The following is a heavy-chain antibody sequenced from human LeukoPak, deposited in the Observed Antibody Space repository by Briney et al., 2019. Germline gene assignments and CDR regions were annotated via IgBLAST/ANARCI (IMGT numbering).Heavy chain of an antibody. CDR1: GGSISSYY. D-gene: IGHD5-18*01. Sequence: SETLSLTCTVSGGSISSYYWSWIRQPPGKGLEWIGYIYYSGSTNYNPSLKSRVTISVDTSKNQFSLKLSSVTAADTAVYYCAKDRGPISYTAIDYWGQGTLVTVSS. V-gene: IGHV4-59*12. J-gene: IGHJ4*02. CDR3: AKDRGPISYTAIDY. CDR2: IYYSGST.